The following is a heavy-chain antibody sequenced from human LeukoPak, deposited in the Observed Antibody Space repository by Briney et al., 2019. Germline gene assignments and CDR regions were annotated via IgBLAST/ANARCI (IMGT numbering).Heavy chain of an antibody. V-gene: IGHV4-59*01. CDR2: IYYSGST. Sequence: PSETLSLTCTVSGGSISSYYCSWIRQPPGKGLEWIGYIYYSGSTNYNPSLKSRVTISVDTSKNQFSLKLSSVTAADTAVYYCARSATMRELLDYWGQGTLVTVSS. CDR3: ARSATMRELLDY. J-gene: IGHJ4*02. D-gene: IGHD1-26*01. CDR1: GGSISSYY.